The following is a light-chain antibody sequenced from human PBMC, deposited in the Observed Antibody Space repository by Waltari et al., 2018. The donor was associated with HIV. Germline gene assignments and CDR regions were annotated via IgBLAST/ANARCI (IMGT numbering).Light chain of an antibody. CDR3: QSADTSYTSRV. J-gene: IGLJ1*01. CDR1: VLAKQY. Sequence: SYELTQPPSVSVSPGQTARIPCSGDVLAKQYAYWYQQKPGQAPVLVIYKATERPSGIPERFSGSSSGATGTRTISGVQPDDEADYYCQSADTSYTSRVFGIGTKVTVL. CDR2: KAT. V-gene: IGLV3-25*03.